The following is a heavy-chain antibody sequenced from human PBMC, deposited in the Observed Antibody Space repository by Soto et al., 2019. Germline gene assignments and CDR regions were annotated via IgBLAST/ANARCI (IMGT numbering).Heavy chain of an antibody. V-gene: IGHV3-30*18. CDR2: ISYDGSNK. CDR1: GFTFSSYG. J-gene: IGHJ4*02. D-gene: IGHD6-13*01. CDR3: AKVWIKAAAGTEVDY. Sequence: GGSLRLSCAASGFTFSSYGMHWVRQAPGKGLEWVAVISYDGSNKYYADSVKGRFTISRDNSKNTLYLQMNSLRAEDTAVYYCAKVWIKAAAGTEVDYWGQGTLVTVSS.